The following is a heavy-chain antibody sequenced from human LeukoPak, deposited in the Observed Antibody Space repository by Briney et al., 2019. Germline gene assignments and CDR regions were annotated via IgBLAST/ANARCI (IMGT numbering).Heavy chain of an antibody. V-gene: IGHV1-2*02. CDR1: GYTFTGYY. CDR2: INPNSGGT. Sequence: VASVKVSCKASGYTFTGYYMHWVRQAPGQGLEWMGWINPNSGGTNYVQKFQGRVTMTRDTSISTAYMELSRLRSDDTAVYYCARGFDVDIVATIRGGLDYWGQGTLVTVSS. CDR3: ARGFDVDIVATIRGGLDY. J-gene: IGHJ4*02. D-gene: IGHD5-12*01.